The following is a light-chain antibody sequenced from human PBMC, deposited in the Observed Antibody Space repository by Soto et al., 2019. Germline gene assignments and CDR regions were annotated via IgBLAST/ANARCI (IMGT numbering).Light chain of an antibody. J-gene: IGLJ2*01. CDR2: LND. CDR1: ISNLGPNT. V-gene: IGLV1-44*01. CDR3: AAWDEALKGVV. Sequence: QSVLTQPPSASGTPGQNSAISCSGSISNLGPNTVNLYKHLPGAAPKLLIYLNDQRPSGVPDRFSGSRSGTSASLAISGLQSEDEAEYYCAAWDEALKGVVFGGGTKLTVL.